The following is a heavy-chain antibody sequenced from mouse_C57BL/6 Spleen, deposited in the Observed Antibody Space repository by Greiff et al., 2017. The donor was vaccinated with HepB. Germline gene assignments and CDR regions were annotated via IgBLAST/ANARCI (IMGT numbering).Heavy chain of an antibody. CDR2: IYPSSGIT. CDR1: GYTFTSYG. J-gene: IGHJ4*01. CDR3: APYGNYDAMDY. Sequence: VQLQQSGAELARPGASVKLSCKASGYTFTSYGISWVKQRTGQGLEWIGVIYPSSGITYYNEKFKGKATLTADKSSSTAYMELLSLTSEDSAVYFCAPYGNYDAMDYWGQGTSVTVSS. D-gene: IGHD2-10*02. V-gene: IGHV1-81*01.